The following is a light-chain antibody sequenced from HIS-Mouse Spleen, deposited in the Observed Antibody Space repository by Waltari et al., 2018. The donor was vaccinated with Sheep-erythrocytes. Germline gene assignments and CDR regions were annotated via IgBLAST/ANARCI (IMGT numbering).Light chain of an antibody. CDR2: SNN. Sequence: QSVLTQPPSASGTPGQRVTISCSGSSSNIGSNTVNWSQQLPGTAPKPLIYSNNQRPSGVPDRFSGSKSGTSASLAISGLQSEDEADYYCAAWDDSLNGVVFGGGTKLTVL. V-gene: IGLV1-44*01. CDR1: SSNIGSNT. CDR3: AAWDDSLNGVV. J-gene: IGLJ2*01.